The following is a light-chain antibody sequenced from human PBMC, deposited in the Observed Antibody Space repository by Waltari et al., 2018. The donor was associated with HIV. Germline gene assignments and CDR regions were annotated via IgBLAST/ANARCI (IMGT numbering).Light chain of an antibody. CDR3: QQYGRLPRT. V-gene: IGKV3-20*01. CDR2: GAS. Sequence: EIVLTQSPGTLSLSPGARATLSCRASQSVSSSYLAWYQQKPGQAPRLLIYGASSRATGIPDRFSGSGSGTDFTLTISRLEPEDFAVYYCQQYGRLPRTFGQGTKVEI. J-gene: IGKJ1*01. CDR1: QSVSSSY.